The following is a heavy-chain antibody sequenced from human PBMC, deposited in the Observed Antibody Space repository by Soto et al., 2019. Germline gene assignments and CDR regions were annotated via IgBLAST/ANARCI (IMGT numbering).Heavy chain of an antibody. J-gene: IGHJ4*02. V-gene: IGHV1-58*02. D-gene: IGHD3-3*01. Sequence: SVKVSCKASGFTFTSSAMQWVRQARGQRLEWIGWIVVGSGNTNYAQKFQERVTITRDMSTSTAYMELSSLRSEDTAVYHCAAAIYDFWSGYYSFDYWGQGTLVTVSS. CDR2: IVVGSGNT. CDR1: GFTFTSSA. CDR3: AAAIYDFWSGYYSFDY.